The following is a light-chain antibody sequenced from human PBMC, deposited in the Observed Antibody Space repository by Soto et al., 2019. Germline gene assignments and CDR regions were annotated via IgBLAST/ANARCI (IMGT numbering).Light chain of an antibody. Sequence: EIVMTQSPATLSVSPGERVTLSCRASQSVFSSLAWYQQKPGQAPRLLIYDASSRATGIPARFSGSGSGTEFTLTINSLQSEDFAVYYCQQYNDWPLTFGGGTKV. CDR1: QSVFSS. CDR2: DAS. J-gene: IGKJ4*01. V-gene: IGKV3-15*01. CDR3: QQYNDWPLT.